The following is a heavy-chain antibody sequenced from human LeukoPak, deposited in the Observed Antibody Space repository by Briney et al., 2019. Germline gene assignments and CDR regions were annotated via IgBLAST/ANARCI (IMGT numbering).Heavy chain of an antibody. CDR1: GYTFTSYD. D-gene: IGHD2-2*01. CDR3: ARVMGYCSSTSCRFKKYFQH. V-gene: IGHV1-8*03. J-gene: IGHJ1*01. Sequence: ASVKVSCKASGYTFTSYDINWVRQATGQGLEWMGWMNPNSGNTGYAQKFKGRVTITRNTSISKAYMELSSLRSEDTAVYYCARVMGYCSSTSCRFKKYFQHWGQGTLVTVSS. CDR2: MNPNSGNT.